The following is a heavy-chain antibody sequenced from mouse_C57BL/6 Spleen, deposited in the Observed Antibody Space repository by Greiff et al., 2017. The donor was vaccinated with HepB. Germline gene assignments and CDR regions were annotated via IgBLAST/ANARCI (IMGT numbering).Heavy chain of an antibody. D-gene: IGHD1-1*01. CDR1: GYTFTDYY. J-gene: IGHJ2*01. Sequence: VKLMESGAELVRPGASVKLSCKASGYTFTDYYINWVKQRPGQGLEWIARIYPGSGNTYYNEKFKGKATLTAEKSSSTAYMQLSSLTSEDSAVYFCARGGVITTVVALDYWGQGTTLTVSS. CDR3: ARGGVITTVVALDY. V-gene: IGHV1-76*01. CDR2: IYPGSGNT.